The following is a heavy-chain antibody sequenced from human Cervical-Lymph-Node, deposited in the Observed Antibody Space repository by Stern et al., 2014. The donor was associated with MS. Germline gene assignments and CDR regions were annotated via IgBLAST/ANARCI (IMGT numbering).Heavy chain of an antibody. D-gene: IGHD1-26*01. CDR1: GGSISSGSYY. J-gene: IGHJ1*01. V-gene: IGHV4-61*02. CDR2: ICPRGST. CDR3: ARDSGGSYYIEYFQH. Sequence: QLQLQESGPGLVKPSQTLSLTCTVSGGSISSGSYYWSWIRQPAGKGLEWIGRICPRGSTTYTPPLKRRVTLSGDTSNTRFPLNLSSVTAADTAVYYCARDSGGSYYIEYFQHWGQGTLVTVSS.